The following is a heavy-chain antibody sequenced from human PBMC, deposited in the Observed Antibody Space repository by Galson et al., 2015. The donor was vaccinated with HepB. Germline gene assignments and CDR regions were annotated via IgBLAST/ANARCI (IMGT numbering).Heavy chain of an antibody. CDR2: INPNSGGT. Sequence: SVKVSCKASGYTFTGYYMHWVRQAPGQGLEWMGRINPNSGGTNYAQKFQGRVTMTRDTSISTAYMELSRLRSDDTAVYYCARDPRAVAGRDYWGQGTLVTVSS. V-gene: IGHV1-2*06. CDR3: ARDPRAVAGRDY. CDR1: GYTFTGYY. D-gene: IGHD6-19*01. J-gene: IGHJ4*02.